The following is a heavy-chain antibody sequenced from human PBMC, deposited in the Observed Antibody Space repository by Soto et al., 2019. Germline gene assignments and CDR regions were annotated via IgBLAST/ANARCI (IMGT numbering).Heavy chain of an antibody. D-gene: IGHD3-10*01. J-gene: IGHJ6*02. CDR2: IYHSGST. CDR3: AREVTMVRGVTIRGGMDV. CDR1: GGSISSSNW. Sequence: SETLSLTCAVSGGSISSSNWWSWVRQPPGKGLEWIGEIYHSGSTNYNPSLKSRVTISVDKSKNQFSLKLSSVTAADTAVYYCAREVTMVRGVTIRGGMDVWGQGTPVTVYS. V-gene: IGHV4-4*02.